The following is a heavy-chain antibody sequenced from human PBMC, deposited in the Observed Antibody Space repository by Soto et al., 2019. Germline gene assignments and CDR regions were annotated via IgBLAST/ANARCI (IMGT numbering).Heavy chain of an antibody. V-gene: IGHV4-59*01. J-gene: IGHJ4*02. CDR3: ARARPGYCSGGSCYRIDY. CDR2: IYYSGST. CDR1: GGSISSYY. Sequence: SETLSLTCTVSGGSISSYYWSWIRQPPGKGLEWIGYIYYSGSTNYNPSLKSRVTISVDTSKNQFSLKLSSVTAADTAVYYCARARPGYCSGGSCYRIDYWGQGTLVTVSS. D-gene: IGHD2-15*01.